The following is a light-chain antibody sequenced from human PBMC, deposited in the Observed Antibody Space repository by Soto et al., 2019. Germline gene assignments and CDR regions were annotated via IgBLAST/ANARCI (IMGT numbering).Light chain of an antibody. Sequence: DIRMTQSPSTLSASVGDRVTITCRASQTIDNWLAWYQQKPGRAPKLLIYDASSLESGVSSRFSGSGSGTDFTLTISSLQPDDFATYYCQQYHTYHSFGQGTKLEIK. CDR3: QQYHTYHS. V-gene: IGKV1-5*01. J-gene: IGKJ2*01. CDR2: DAS. CDR1: QTIDNW.